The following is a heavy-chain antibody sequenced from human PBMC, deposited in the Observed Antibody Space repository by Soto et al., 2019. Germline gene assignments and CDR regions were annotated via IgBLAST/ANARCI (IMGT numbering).Heavy chain of an antibody. Sequence: QVHLVRSGAELKKPGASVKVSCKGSGYDFTTYGITSVRQAPGQGLEWMAWISAHNGNPDYAQKLQGRVTVTRDTSTSTAYMGLRSLRSDDTTVYYSVRGRYGDYWGHGALVTVSS. CDR2: ISAHNGNP. D-gene: IGHD1-1*01. CDR1: GYDFTTYG. CDR3: VRGRYGDY. J-gene: IGHJ4*01. V-gene: IGHV1-18*01.